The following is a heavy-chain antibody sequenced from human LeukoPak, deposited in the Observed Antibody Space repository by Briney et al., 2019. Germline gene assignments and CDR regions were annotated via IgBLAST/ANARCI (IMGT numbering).Heavy chain of an antibody. CDR3: ARDSWGPDY. CDR1: GFPFSNCA. Sequence: GRSLRLSCAASGFPFSNCAMHWVRQAPGKGLEWVAIISLDSTNKYYADSVKGRFTISRDNSKNTLYPQMNSLRSEDTAVYYCARDSWGPDYWGQGTLVFVSS. V-gene: IGHV3-30*03. J-gene: IGHJ4*02. D-gene: IGHD7-27*01. CDR2: ISLDSTNK.